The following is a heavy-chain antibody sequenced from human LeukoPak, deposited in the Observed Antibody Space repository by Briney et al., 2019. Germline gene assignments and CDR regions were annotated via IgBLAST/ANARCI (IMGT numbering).Heavy chain of an antibody. CDR3: VKEGEGHSYAPKTGPPN. D-gene: IGHD5-18*01. CDR2: VSDDGNSR. J-gene: IGHJ4*02. Sequence: GGSLRLSCAASGFSFSSCAMSWVRQAPGKGPQWVSGVSDDGNSRYYADSLKGRFTISRDNSANTVYLQMNNLADEDTAVYYCVKEGEGHSYAPKTGPPNWGQGTLVTVSS. V-gene: IGHV3-23*01. CDR1: GFSFSSCA.